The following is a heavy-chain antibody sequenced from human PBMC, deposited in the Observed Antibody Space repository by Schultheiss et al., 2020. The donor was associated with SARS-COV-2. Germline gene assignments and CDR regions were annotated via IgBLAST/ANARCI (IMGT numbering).Heavy chain of an antibody. V-gene: IGHV3-64D*06. D-gene: IGHD5-18*01. J-gene: IGHJ4*02. CDR1: GFTFSSYA. Sequence: GESLKISCSASGFTFSSYAMHWVRQAPGKGQEYVSAISSNGGSTYYADSVKGRFTISRDNSKNTLYLQMSSLRAEDTAVYYCVKELGYSYGYWGQGTLVTVSS. CDR3: VKELGYSYGY. CDR2: ISSNGGST.